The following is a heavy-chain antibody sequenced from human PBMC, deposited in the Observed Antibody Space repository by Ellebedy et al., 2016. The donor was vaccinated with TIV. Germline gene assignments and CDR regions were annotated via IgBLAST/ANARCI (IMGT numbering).Heavy chain of an antibody. CDR2: IRYDGSNK. J-gene: IGHJ4*02. D-gene: IGHD3-10*01. CDR1: GFTFSSYG. CDR3: AKSLYYYGSGSYYLFDY. V-gene: IGHV3-30*02. Sequence: PGGSLRLSCAASGFTFSSYGMHWVRQAPGKGLEWVAFIRYDGSNKYYADSVKGRFTISRDNSKNTLYLQMNSLRAEDTAVYYCAKSLYYYGSGSYYLFDYWGQGTLVTVSS.